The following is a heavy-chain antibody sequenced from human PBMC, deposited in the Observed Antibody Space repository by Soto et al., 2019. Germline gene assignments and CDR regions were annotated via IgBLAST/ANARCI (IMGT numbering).Heavy chain of an antibody. V-gene: IGHV3-30*02. CDR3: ARPVHPYSNGWLFGAAFDL. Sequence: GGSLRLSCAASGFAFSNYAMHWVRQAPGKGLEWVAFIRYDGSNKNSADSVKGRFTISRDNSKNTLYLKMNSLRAEDTAFYYCARPVHPYSNGWLFGAAFDLWGQGTMVTVSS. D-gene: IGHD6-19*01. CDR2: IRYDGSNK. J-gene: IGHJ3*01. CDR1: GFAFSNYA.